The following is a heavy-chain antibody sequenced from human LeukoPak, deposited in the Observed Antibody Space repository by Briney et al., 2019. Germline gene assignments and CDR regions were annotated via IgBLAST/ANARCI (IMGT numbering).Heavy chain of an antibody. CDR2: SYTSGST. CDR1: GDSISSGFYY. D-gene: IGHD5-18*01. V-gene: IGHV4-61*02. J-gene: IGHJ5*02. Sequence: RASQTLSLTCTVSGDSISSGFYYWSWIRQPAGKGLEWIGRSYTSGSTNYNPSLKSRVTISVDTSKNQFSLKLSSVTAADKPVYYCARTGYSHGYYTNWFDPWGQGTLVTVSS. CDR3: ARTGYSHGYYTNWFDP.